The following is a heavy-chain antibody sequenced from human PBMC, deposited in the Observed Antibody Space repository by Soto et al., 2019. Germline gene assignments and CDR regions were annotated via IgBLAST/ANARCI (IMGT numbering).Heavy chain of an antibody. Sequence: GGSLRLSCAASGFTFSSYWMSWVRQAPGKGLEWVANIKQDGSEKYYVDSVKGRFTISRDNAKNSLYLQMNSLRAEDTAVYYCARVFGVVIGYYFDYWGQGTLVTVSS. J-gene: IGHJ4*02. CDR1: GFTFSSYW. CDR2: IKQDGSEK. CDR3: ARVFGVVIGYYFDY. V-gene: IGHV3-7*04. D-gene: IGHD3-3*01.